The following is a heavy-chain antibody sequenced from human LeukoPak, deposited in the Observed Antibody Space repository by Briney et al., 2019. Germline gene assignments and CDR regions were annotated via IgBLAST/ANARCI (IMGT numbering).Heavy chain of an antibody. CDR1: GYTFTSYG. J-gene: IGHJ4*02. D-gene: IGHD3-10*01. V-gene: IGHV1-18*01. CDR2: ISAYNGNT. CDR3: ARDSSRGVSAYYYGSGSYYVFDY. Sequence: GASVKVSCKASGYTFTSYGISWVRQAPGQGLEWMGWISAYNGNTNYAQKLQGRVTMTTDTSTSTAYMELRSLRSDDTAVYYCARDSSRGVSAYYYGSGSYYVFDYWGQGTLVTVSS.